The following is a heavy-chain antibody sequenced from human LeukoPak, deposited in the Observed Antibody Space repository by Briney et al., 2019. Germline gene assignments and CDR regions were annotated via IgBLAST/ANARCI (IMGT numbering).Heavy chain of an antibody. D-gene: IGHD2-2*01. CDR1: GFTFKSYW. V-gene: IGHV3-74*01. J-gene: IGHJ4*02. Sequence: GSLRLSCAASGFTFKSYWMNWVRQAPGKGLVWVSRINSDGSSTSYADSVKGRFTISRDNAKNTLYLQMNSLRAEDTAVYYCAARGYCSSTSCLLEYWGQGTLVTVSS. CDR3: AARGYCSSTSCLLEY. CDR2: INSDGSST.